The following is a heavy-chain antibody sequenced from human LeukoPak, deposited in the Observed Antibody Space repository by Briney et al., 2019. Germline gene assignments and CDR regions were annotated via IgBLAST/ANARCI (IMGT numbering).Heavy chain of an antibody. Sequence: GRSLRLSCAASGFTFSSYAMHWVRQAPGKGLEWVAVISYDGSNKYYADSVKGRFTISRDNSKNTLYLQMNSLRVEDTAVYYCAREGRVSGYDFDCWGQGTLVTVSS. D-gene: IGHD5-12*01. CDR3: AREGRVSGYDFDC. J-gene: IGHJ4*02. CDR2: ISYDGSNK. CDR1: GFTFSSYA. V-gene: IGHV3-30*04.